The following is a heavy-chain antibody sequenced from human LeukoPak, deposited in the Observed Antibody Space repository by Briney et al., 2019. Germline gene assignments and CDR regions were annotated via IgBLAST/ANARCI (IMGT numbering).Heavy chain of an antibody. V-gene: IGHV1-69*05. J-gene: IGHJ6*03. D-gene: IGHD5-18*01. CDR3: ARGGGTAMDSWGYYYYMDV. CDR1: GGTFSSYA. CDR2: FIPIFGTA. Sequence: SVKVSCKASGGTFSSYAISWVRQAPGHGLEWMGGFIPIFGTANYAQKFQGRVTITTDESTSTAYMELSSLRSEDTAVYYCARGGGTAMDSWGYYYYMDVWGKGTTVTVSS.